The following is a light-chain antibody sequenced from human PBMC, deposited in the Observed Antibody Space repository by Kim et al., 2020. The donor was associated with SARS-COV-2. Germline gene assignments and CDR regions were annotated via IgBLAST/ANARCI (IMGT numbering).Light chain of an antibody. J-gene: IGKJ2*01. CDR3: QQYYNTPYT. Sequence: ATINWQTNQSVLYSSNNKNYLAWYQKKPGPPTGLLIYWASTRESGVPDRFSGSGSGTDFTLTISSLQAEDVAVYYCQQYYNTPYTFGQGTKLEI. CDR2: WAS. CDR1: QSVLYSSNNKNY. V-gene: IGKV4-1*01.